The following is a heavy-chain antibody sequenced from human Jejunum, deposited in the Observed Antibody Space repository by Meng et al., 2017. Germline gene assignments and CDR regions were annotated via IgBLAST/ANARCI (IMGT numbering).Heavy chain of an antibody. V-gene: IGHV3-23*01. D-gene: IGHD1-20*01. J-gene: IGHJ3*01. Sequence: GESLKISCTASGFPFSTYAMSWVRQAPGKGLEWVSSIGGGGDDRFYADSVKGQFTISRDDSKNTMYLQMDSLRAEDTAVYYCAKDRQSYNSVWDAFDLWGQGTMVTVSS. CDR1: GFPFSTYA. CDR3: AKDRQSYNSVWDAFDL. CDR2: IGGGGDDR.